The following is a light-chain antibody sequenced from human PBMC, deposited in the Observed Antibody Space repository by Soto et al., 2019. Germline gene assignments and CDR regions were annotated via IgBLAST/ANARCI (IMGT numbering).Light chain of an antibody. V-gene: IGLV2-14*03. CDR2: DVS. J-gene: IGLJ1*01. CDR1: SSDVGSYNY. Sequence: SVLTQPASVSGSPGQSITISCTGTSSDVGSYNYVSWYQHHPGKVPKLMIYDVSSRPSGVSNRFSGSKSGNTASLTISGLQTEDEADYYCSSYTTSETRVFGTGTKVTVL. CDR3: SSYTTSETRV.